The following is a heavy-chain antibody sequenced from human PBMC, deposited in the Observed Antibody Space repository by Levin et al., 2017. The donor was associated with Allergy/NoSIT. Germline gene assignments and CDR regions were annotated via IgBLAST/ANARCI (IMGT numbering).Heavy chain of an antibody. CDR3: ASVGCSGGSCYSDWFDP. D-gene: IGHD2-15*01. J-gene: IGHJ5*02. CDR1: GFTFSSYS. CDR2: ISSSSSYI. V-gene: IGHV3-21*01. Sequence: PGGSLRLSCAASGFTFSSYSMNWVRQAPGKGLEWVSSISSSSSYIYYADSVKGRFTISRDNAKNSLYLQMNSLRAEDTAVYYCASVGCSGGSCYSDWFDPWGQGTLVTVSS.